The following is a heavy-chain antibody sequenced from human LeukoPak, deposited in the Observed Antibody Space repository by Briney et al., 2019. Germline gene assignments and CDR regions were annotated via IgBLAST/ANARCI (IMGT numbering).Heavy chain of an antibody. Sequence: GASVKVSCKASGYTFTGYYMHWVRQSPGQGREWMGRINPNSGGTNYAQKFQGRVTMTRDTSISTAYMELSRLRSDDTAVYYCARAIVVVPAANDYWGQGTLVTVSS. CDR3: ARAIVVVPAANDY. CDR2: INPNSGGT. D-gene: IGHD2-2*01. J-gene: IGHJ4*02. V-gene: IGHV1-2*02. CDR1: GYTFTGYY.